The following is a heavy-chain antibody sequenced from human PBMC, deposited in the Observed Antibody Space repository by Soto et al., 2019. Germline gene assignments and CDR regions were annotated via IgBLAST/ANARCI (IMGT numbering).Heavy chain of an antibody. Sequence: SETLSLTCAVSGDSISRGSYSWSWIRQPPGKGLEWIGYIYHSGSTYYNPSLKSRVTISVDRSKNQFSLKLSSVTAADTAVYYCARVPDRRGQGTLVTVSS. V-gene: IGHV4-30-2*01. CDR2: IYHSGST. CDR3: ARVPDR. CDR1: GDSISRGSYS. J-gene: IGHJ5*02. D-gene: IGHD2-2*01.